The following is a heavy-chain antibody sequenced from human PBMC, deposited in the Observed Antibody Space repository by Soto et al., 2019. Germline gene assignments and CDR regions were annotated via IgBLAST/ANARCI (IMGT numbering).Heavy chain of an antibody. CDR3: ARGGIWFYDFWSGDPIDY. CDR2: INHSGST. V-gene: IGHV4-34*01. Sequence: SETLSLTCAVYGGSFSGYYWSWIRQPPGKGLEWIGEINHSGSTNYNPSLKSRVTISVDTSKNQFSLKLSSVTAADTAVYYCARGGIWFYDFWSGDPIDYWGQGTLVTVSS. CDR1: GGSFSGYY. D-gene: IGHD3-3*01. J-gene: IGHJ4*02.